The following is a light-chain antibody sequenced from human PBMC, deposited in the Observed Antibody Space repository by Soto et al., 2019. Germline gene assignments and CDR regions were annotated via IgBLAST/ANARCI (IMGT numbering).Light chain of an antibody. V-gene: IGLV1-44*01. CDR3: AAWDDSLNGYV. CDR2: SNN. Sequence: QSVLTQPPSASGTPGQRVTISCSGSSSNIGSNTVNWYQQLPGTAPKLLIYSNNQRPSGVPDGFSGSKSGTSASLAISGLQSEDEADYYCAAWDDSLNGYVFGTGTKLTVL. CDR1: SSNIGSNT. J-gene: IGLJ1*01.